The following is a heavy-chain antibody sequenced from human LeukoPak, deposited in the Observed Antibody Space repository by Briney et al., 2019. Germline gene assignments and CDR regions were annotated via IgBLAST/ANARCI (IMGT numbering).Heavy chain of an antibody. V-gene: IGHV4-34*01. J-gene: IGHJ5*02. CDR2: INHSGST. CDR3: AREPPEYNWFDP. Sequence: PETLSLTCAVYGGSFSGYYWSWIRQPPGKGLEWIGEINHSGSTNYNPSLKSRVTISVDTSKNQFSLKLSSVTAADTAVYYCAREPPEYNWFDPWGQGTLVTVSS. CDR1: GGSFSGYY.